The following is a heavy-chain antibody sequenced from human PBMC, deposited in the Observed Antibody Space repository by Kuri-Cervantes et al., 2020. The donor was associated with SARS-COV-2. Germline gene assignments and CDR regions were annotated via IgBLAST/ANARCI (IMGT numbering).Heavy chain of an antibody. CDR2: ISSNGGST. J-gene: IGHJ6*02. V-gene: IGHV3-64*01. CDR1: GFTFSSYA. D-gene: IGHD2-2*02. CDR3: ARVGCSSTSCYTGDYYYGVDV. Sequence: GESLKISCAASGFTFSSYAMHWVRQAPGKGLEYVSAISSNGGSTYYANSVKGRFTISRDNSKNTLYLQMGSLRAEDMAVYYYARVGCSSTSCYTGDYYYGVDVWGQGTTVTVSS.